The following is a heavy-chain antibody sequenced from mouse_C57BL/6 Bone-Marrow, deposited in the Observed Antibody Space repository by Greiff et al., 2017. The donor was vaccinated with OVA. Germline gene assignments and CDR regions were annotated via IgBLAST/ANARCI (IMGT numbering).Heavy chain of an antibody. CDR3: ARDANYGSFYAMDY. D-gene: IGHD1-1*01. J-gene: IGHJ4*01. CDR2: SRNKANDYTT. Sequence: EVNLVESGGGLVQSGRSLRLSCATSGFTFSDFYMEWVRQAPGKGLEWIAASRNKANDYTTEYSASVKGRFIVSRDTSQSILYLQMNALRAEDTAIYYCARDANYGSFYAMDYWGQGTSVTVSS. V-gene: IGHV7-1*01. CDR1: GFTFSDFY.